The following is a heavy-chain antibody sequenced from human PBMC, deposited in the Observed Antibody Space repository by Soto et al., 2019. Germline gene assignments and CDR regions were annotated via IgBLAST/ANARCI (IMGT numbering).Heavy chain of an antibody. CDR2: INHSGST. Sequence: SETLSLTCAVYGGSFSGYYWSWIRQPPGKGLEWIGEINHSGSTNYNPSLKSRVTISVDTSKNQFSLKLSSVTAADTAVYYCARVVSLRYCGLLHYYYGMDVWGQGITVTVSS. CDR3: ARVVSLRYCGLLHYYYGMDV. CDR1: GGSFSGYY. V-gene: IGHV4-34*01. D-gene: IGHD3-9*01. J-gene: IGHJ6*02.